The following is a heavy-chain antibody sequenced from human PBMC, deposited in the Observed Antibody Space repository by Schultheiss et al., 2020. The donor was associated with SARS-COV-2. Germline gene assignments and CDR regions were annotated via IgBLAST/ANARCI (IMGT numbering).Heavy chain of an antibody. CDR3: ARFRRYSSSSYYFDY. CDR2: IYYSGST. J-gene: IGHJ4*02. V-gene: IGHV4-31*03. CDR1: GGSISSGGYY. D-gene: IGHD6-6*01. Sequence: SETLSLTCTVSGGSISSGGYYWSWIRQHPGKGLEWIGYIYYSGSTYYNPSLKSRVTISVDTSKNQFSLKLSSVTAADTAVYYCARFRRYSSSSYYFDYWGQGTLVTVAS.